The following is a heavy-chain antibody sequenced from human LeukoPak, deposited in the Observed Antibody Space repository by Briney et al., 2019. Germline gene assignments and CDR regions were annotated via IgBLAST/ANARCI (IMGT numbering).Heavy chain of an antibody. V-gene: IGHV3-21*01. CDR2: ISSSSSYI. D-gene: IGHD1-7*01. CDR3: ASRELHFDY. J-gene: IGHJ4*02. Sequence: PGGSLRLSCGASGFSFSSYSINWVRQAPGKGLEWVSSISSSSSYIYYADSVKGRFTISRGTAKNSLYLQMNSLRVEDTAVYYCASRELHFDYWGQGTLVTVSS. CDR1: GFSFSSYS.